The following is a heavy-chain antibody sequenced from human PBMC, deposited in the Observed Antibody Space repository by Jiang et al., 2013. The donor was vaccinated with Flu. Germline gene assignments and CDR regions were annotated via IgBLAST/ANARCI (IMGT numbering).Heavy chain of an antibody. CDR3: AKQGYSGSYYTDAFHI. CDR2: IYYSGST. J-gene: IGHJ3*02. Sequence: PGLVKPSETLSLTCTVSGGSITSYYWSWIRQPPGKGLEWIGYIYYSGSTNYNPSLKSRVTISVDTSKNQFSLKLSSVTAADTAVYYCAKQGYSGSYYTDAFHIWGQGTMVTVSS. CDR1: GGSITSYY. V-gene: IGHV4-59*08. D-gene: IGHD1-26*01.